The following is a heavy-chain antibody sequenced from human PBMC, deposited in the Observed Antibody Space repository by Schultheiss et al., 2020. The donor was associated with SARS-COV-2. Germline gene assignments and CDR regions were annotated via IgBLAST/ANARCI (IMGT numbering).Heavy chain of an antibody. CDR1: GGSINSGGHY. V-gene: IGHV4-61*08. CDR3: ASRLKYSIAAAPDDAFDI. Sequence: SETLSLTCTVSGGSINSGGHYWSWIRQPPGKGLEWIGEINHSGSTNYNPSLKSRVTISVDTSKNQFSLKLSSVTAADTAVYYCASRLKYSIAAAPDDAFDIWGQGTMVTVSS. J-gene: IGHJ3*02. D-gene: IGHD6-13*01. CDR2: INHSGST.